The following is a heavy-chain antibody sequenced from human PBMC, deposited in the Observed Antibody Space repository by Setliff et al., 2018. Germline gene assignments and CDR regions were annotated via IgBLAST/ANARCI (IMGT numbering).Heavy chain of an antibody. Sequence: GGSLRLSCVTSGFTFSNYGMTWVRRAPGKGLEWISYISTSSTIIYYADSVKGRFTISRDNANHSLHLQMNSLRAEDTAVYFCARLALTGYDTSGYYYALDYYYYMDGWVKGTTVTVS. D-gene: IGHD3-22*01. CDR3: ARLALTGYDTSGYYYALDYYYYMDG. CDR2: ISTSSTII. V-gene: IGHV3-48*01. J-gene: IGHJ6*03. CDR1: GFTFSNYG.